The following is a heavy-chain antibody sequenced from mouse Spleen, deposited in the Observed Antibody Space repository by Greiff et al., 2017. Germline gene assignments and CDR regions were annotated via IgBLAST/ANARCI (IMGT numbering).Heavy chain of an antibody. CDR1: GYTFTSYT. D-gene: IGHD1-1*01. CDR2: INPSSGYT. Sequence: VQLQQSGAELARPGASVKMSCKASGYTFTSYTMHWVQQRPGQGLEWIGYINPSSGYTKYNQKFKDKATLTADKSSSTAYMQLSSLTSEDSAVYYCARGYYGSSSFFDYWGQGTTLTVSS. J-gene: IGHJ2*01. V-gene: IGHV1-4*01. CDR3: ARGYYGSSSFFDY.